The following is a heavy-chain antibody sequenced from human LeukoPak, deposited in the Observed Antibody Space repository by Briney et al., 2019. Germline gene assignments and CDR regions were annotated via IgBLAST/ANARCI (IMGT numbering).Heavy chain of an antibody. Sequence: GRSLRLSCAASGFTFDDYAMHWVRQAPGKGLEGVSGISWNSGSIVYADSVKGRFTISRDNAKNSLYLQMNSLRAEDTAVYYCARDRAIILFGAFDIWGQGTMVTVSS. CDR2: ISWNSGSI. CDR1: GFTFDDYA. V-gene: IGHV3-9*01. CDR3: ARDRAIILFGAFDI. D-gene: IGHD3-3*01. J-gene: IGHJ3*02.